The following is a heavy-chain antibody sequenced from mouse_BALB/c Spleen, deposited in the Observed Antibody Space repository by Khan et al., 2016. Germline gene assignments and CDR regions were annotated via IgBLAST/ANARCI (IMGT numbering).Heavy chain of an antibody. CDR3: ARGEYYGSPLFVY. CDR1: GYSFTDYN. D-gene: IGHD1-1*01. Sequence: VQLQQSGPELEKPGASVKISCKASGYSFTDYNMNWVKQNNGKSLEWIGNIDPYYGVTDYNQKFKGKATLTVDKSSNTAYMQLKSLTSEDSAVYYCARGEYYGSPLFVYWGQGTLVTVSA. V-gene: IGHV1-39*01. CDR2: IDPYYGVT. J-gene: IGHJ3*01.